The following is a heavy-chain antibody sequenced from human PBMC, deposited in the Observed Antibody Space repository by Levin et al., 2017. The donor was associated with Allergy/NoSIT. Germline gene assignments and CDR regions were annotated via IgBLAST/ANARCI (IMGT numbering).Heavy chain of an antibody. J-gene: IGHJ4*02. D-gene: IGHD2-15*01. CDR2: ISNDGSNK. CDR3: AKDSGCSGGSCHWDFDY. CDR1: GFTFSTYG. Sequence: LGESLKISCAASGFTFSTYGMHWVRQAPGKGLEWVTIISNDGSNKYYADSVKGRFTISRDNSKNTLYLQMNSLRAEDTAMYYCAKDSGCSGGSCHWDFDYWGQGTLVTVSS. V-gene: IGHV3-30*18.